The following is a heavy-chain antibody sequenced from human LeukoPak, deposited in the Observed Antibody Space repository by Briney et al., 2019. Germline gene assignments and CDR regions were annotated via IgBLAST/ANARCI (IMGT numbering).Heavy chain of an antibody. CDR1: GFTFSSYA. V-gene: IGHV3-23*01. Sequence: GGSLRLSCAASGFTFSSYAMSWVRQAPGKGLEWVSAISGSGGSTYYADSVKGRFTISRDNSKNTLYLQMNSLRAEDTAIYFCAKDLRGSSSFDYWGQGTLVTVSS. CDR3: AKDLRGSSSFDY. J-gene: IGHJ4*02. CDR2: ISGSGGST. D-gene: IGHD1-26*01.